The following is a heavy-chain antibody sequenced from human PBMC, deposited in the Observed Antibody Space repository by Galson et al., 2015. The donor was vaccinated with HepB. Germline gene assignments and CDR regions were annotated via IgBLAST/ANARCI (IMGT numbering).Heavy chain of an antibody. J-gene: IGHJ6*02. Sequence: SLRLSCAASGFTFSDYYMSWIRQAPGKGLEWVSYISSSSSYTNYADSVKGRFTISRDNAKNSLYLQMNSLRAEDTAVYYCARLAAAENGVPYYYYYYGMDVWGQGTTVTVSS. D-gene: IGHD6-13*01. V-gene: IGHV3-11*03. CDR3: ARLAAAENGVPYYYYYYGMDV. CDR2: ISSSSSYT. CDR1: GFTFSDYY.